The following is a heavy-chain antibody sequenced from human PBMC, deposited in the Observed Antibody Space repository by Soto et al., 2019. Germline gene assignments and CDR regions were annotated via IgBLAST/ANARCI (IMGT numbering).Heavy chain of an antibody. V-gene: IGHV5-51*01. D-gene: IGHD6-13*01. CDR1: GYSFTSYW. J-gene: IGHJ6*02. CDR3: ARCGSPSHYGMDV. CDR2: IYPGDSDT. Sequence: GESLKISFKGSGYSFTSYWIGWVRQMPGKGLEWMGIIYPGDSDTRYSPSFQGQVTISADKSISTAYLQWSSLKASDTAMYYCARCGSPSHYGMDVWGQGTTVTVSS.